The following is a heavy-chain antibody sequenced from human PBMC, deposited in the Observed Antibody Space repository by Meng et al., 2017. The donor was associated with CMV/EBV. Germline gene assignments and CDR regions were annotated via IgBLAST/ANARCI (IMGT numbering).Heavy chain of an antibody. CDR1: GFTFSDYW. CDR3: ARGLYGPDY. CDR2: INNDGGNT. Sequence: GGSLKISCAASGFTFSDYWMHWVRQAPGKGLVWVSRINNDGGNTVYADSVKGRFTFSRDNAKNTLYLQMNSLRAEDTAVYYCARGLYGPDYWGQGTLVTVSS. J-gene: IGHJ4*02. V-gene: IGHV3-74*01. D-gene: IGHD4-17*01.